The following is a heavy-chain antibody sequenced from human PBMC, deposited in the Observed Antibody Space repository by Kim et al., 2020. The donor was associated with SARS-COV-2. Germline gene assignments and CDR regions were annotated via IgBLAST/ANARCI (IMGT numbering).Heavy chain of an antibody. V-gene: IGHV6-1*01. D-gene: IGHD3-3*01. Sequence: SQTLSLTCAISGDSVSSNSAAWNWIRQSPSRGLEWLGRTYYRSKWYNDYAVSVKSRITINPDTSKNQFSLQLNSVTPEDTAVYYCARDRLGPGRFLEWLRPLYAFDIWGQGTMVTVSS. CDR3: ARDRLGPGRFLEWLRPLYAFDI. CDR1: GDSVSSNSAA. CDR2: TYYRSKWYN. J-gene: IGHJ3*02.